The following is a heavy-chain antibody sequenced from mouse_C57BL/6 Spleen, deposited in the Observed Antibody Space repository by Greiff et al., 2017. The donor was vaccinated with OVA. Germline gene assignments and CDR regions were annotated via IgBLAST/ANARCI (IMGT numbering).Heavy chain of an antibody. CDR2: IAPTSGGT. CDR1: GYTFTSYW. V-gene: IGHV1-72*01. J-gene: IGHJ1*03. CDR3: ARGDGSSYDYFDV. Sequence: QVQLQQPGAELVKPGASVKLSCKASGYTFTSYWMHWVKQRPGRGLEWIGRIAPTSGGTKSNEKFKSKATLTVDKPSSTAYMQLSSLTSEDSAVYYCARGDGSSYDYFDVWGTGTTVTVSS. D-gene: IGHD1-1*01.